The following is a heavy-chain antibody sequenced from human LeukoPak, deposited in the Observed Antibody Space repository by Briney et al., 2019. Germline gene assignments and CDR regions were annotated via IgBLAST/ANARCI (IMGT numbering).Heavy chain of an antibody. CDR3: ARGLSSTSLETPGYYYYMDV. D-gene: IGHD2-2*01. J-gene: IGHJ6*03. CDR1: GYTFTSYG. CDR2: ISAYNGNT. Sequence: GASVKVSCKASGYTFTSYGISWVRQAPGQGLEWMGWISAYNGNTNYAQKLQGRVTMTTDTSTSTAYMEPRSLRSVDTAVYYCARGLSSTSLETPGYYYYMDVWGKGTTVTVSS. V-gene: IGHV1-18*01.